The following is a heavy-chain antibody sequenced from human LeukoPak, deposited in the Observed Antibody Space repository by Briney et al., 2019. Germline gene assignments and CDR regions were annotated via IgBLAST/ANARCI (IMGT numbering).Heavy chain of an antibody. CDR1: EFTFNNYA. CDR3: ARVMEYYYYYMDV. D-gene: IGHD3-10*01. Sequence: GGSLRLSCAASEFTFNNYAMHWVRQAPGKGLEWVALISYDGSNKYYADSVKGRFTISRDNAKNSLYLQMNSLRAEDTAVYYCARVMEYYYYYMDVWGKGTTVTISS. J-gene: IGHJ6*03. V-gene: IGHV3-30*03. CDR2: ISYDGSNK.